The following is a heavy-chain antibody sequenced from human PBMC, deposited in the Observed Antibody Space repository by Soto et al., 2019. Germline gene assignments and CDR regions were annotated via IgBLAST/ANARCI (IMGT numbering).Heavy chain of an antibody. CDR1: GGSISSSSNH. CDR3: ATHPPYGPLDH. V-gene: IGHV4-39*01. D-gene: IGHD4-17*01. J-gene: IGHJ4*02. CDR2: IYYSENT. Sequence: SETLSFTCTVSGGSISSSSNHWGWIRQPPGKGLEWIGNIYYSENTYYNPSLKSRVTISVDTSKNQFSLRLTSVTAADTAVYYCATHPPYGPLDHWGQGTLVTVSS.